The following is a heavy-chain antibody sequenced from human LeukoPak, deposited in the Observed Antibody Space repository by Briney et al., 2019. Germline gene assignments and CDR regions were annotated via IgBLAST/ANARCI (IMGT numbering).Heavy chain of an antibody. CDR1: GGSFSGYY. CDR3: ARWVTTVRKWYFDL. J-gene: IGHJ2*01. CDR2: INHSGST. V-gene: IGHV4-34*01. Sequence: SETLSLTCAVYGGSFSGYYWSWIRQPPGKGLEWIGEINHSGSTNYNPSLKSRVTISVDTSKNQFSLKLSSVTAADTAAYYCARWVTTVRKWYFDLWGRGTLVTVSS. D-gene: IGHD4-17*01.